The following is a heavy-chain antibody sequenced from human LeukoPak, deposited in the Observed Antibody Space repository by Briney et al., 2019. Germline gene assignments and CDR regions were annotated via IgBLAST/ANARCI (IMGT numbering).Heavy chain of an antibody. CDR3: ARRAVEMATSCFDY. D-gene: IGHD5-24*01. J-gene: IGHJ4*02. CDR2: IYYSGST. Sequence: PSETLSLTRTVSGGSISSYYWSWIRQPPGKGLEWIGYIYYSGSTNYNPSLKSRVTISVDTSKNQFSLKLSSVTAADTAVYYCARRAVEMATSCFDYWGQGTLVTVSS. V-gene: IGHV4-59*01. CDR1: GGSISSYY.